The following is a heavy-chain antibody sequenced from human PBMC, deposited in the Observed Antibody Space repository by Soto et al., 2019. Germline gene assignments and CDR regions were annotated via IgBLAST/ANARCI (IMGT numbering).Heavy chain of an antibody. CDR3: VKHYYDSSGYYYVPSDY. CDR2: ISSNGGST. D-gene: IGHD3-22*01. CDR1: GFTFSSYA. J-gene: IGHJ4*02. V-gene: IGHV3-64D*06. Sequence: GGSLRLSCSASGFTFSSYAMHWVRQAPGKGLEYVSAISSNGGSTYYADSVKGRFTISRDNSKNTLYLQMSSLRAEDTAVYYCVKHYYDSSGYYYVPSDYWGQGTLVTVSS.